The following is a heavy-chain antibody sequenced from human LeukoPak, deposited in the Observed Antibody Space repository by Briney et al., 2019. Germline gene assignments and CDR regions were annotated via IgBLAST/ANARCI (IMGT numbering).Heavy chain of an antibody. J-gene: IGHJ6*03. Sequence: PSETLSLTCTVSGGSISSSSYYWGWIRQPPGKGLEWIGSIYYSGSTYYNPSLKSRVTISVDTSKNQFSLKLSSVTAADTAVYYCARAGYSSSWYLDYYYYYMDVWGKGTTVTVSS. D-gene: IGHD6-13*01. CDR1: GGSISSSSYY. V-gene: IGHV4-39*07. CDR2: IYYSGST. CDR3: ARAGYSSSWYLDYYYYYMDV.